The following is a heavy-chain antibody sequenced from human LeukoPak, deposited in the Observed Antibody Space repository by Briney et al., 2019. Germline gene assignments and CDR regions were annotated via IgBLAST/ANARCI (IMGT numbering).Heavy chain of an antibody. CDR3: ARSSSPNYYDLLDY. V-gene: IGHV4-39*07. CDR2: RYNSVST. D-gene: IGHD3-22*01. Sequence: SETLSLTCTVSGGSIRSADYYWGWIRQSPGQGLEWIGSRYNSVSTSYNPSLKSRVTISLDTSKNQFSLKLNSVTAADTAMYCCARSSSPNYYDLLDYWGQGTLVTVSS. CDR1: GGSIRSADYY. J-gene: IGHJ4*02.